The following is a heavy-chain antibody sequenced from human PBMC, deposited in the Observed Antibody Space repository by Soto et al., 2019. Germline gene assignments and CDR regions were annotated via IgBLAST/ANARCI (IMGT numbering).Heavy chain of an antibody. V-gene: IGHV3-23*01. Sequence: GSLRLSCAASGFTFSSYAMSWVRQAPGKGLEWVSAISGSGGSTYYADSVKGRFTISRDNSKNTLYLQMNSLRAEDTAVYYCAKVGGSYIALDYWGQGTLVTVSS. CDR3: AKVGGSYIALDY. D-gene: IGHD1-26*01. CDR2: ISGSGGST. CDR1: GFTFSSYA. J-gene: IGHJ4*02.